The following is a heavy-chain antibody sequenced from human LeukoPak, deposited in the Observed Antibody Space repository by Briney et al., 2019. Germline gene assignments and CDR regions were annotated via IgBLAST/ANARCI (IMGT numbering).Heavy chain of an antibody. Sequence: EASVKVSCKASGYTFTSYYMHWVRQAPGQGLEWMGIINPSGGSTSYAQKFQGRVTMTRDTSTSTVYMELSSLRSEDTAVYYCARVARYFDWFNNWFDPWGQGTLVTVSS. D-gene: IGHD3-9*01. CDR1: GYTFTSYY. V-gene: IGHV1-46*01. CDR2: INPSGGST. J-gene: IGHJ5*02. CDR3: ARVARYFDWFNNWFDP.